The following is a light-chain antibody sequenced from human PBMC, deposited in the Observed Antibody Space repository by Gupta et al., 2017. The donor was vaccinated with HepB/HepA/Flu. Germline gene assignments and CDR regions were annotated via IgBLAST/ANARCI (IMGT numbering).Light chain of an antibody. CDR3: QQNNNLPLT. Sequence: IVITQSPATLSVSPGERATLPCRASPSVSSNLSWYQQKPGQAPRLLIYGASTRATGIPARFSGSGSGTDFTLTIRSLQSEDVAVYYCQQNNNLPLTFGPGTKVEIK. CDR2: GAS. J-gene: IGKJ1*01. V-gene: IGKV3-15*01. CDR1: PSVSSN.